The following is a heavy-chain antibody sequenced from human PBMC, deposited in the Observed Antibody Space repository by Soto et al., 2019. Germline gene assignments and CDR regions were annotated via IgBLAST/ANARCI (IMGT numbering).Heavy chain of an antibody. CDR3: VRDAVVGATKGGNHWFDS. Sequence: QVQLVESGGGVVQPGRSLRLSCAASGFTFSSYGMNWVRQAPGKGLEWVAVIWYDGGNKFYADSVKGRFTITRDQSKNTVHLQMNSLRGEDTAVYYCVRDAVVGATKGGNHWFDSWGQGTLVTVSS. CDR2: IWYDGGNK. CDR1: GFTFSSYG. V-gene: IGHV3-33*01. J-gene: IGHJ5*01. D-gene: IGHD1-26*01.